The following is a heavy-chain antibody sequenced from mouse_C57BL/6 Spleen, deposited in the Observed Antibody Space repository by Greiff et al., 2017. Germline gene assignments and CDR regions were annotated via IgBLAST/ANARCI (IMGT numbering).Heavy chain of an antibody. CDR3: ARDTTTVDWYLEV. CDR1: GFTFSSYA. Sequence: EVQLVESGGGLVKPGGSLKLSCAASGFTFSSYAMSWVRQTPEKRLEWVATISDGGSYTYYPDNVKGRFTISRDNAKNNLYLQMSHLKSEDTAVYYCARDTTTVDWYLEVWGTGTTVTVSS. V-gene: IGHV5-4*01. D-gene: IGHD1-1*01. J-gene: IGHJ1*03. CDR2: ISDGGSYT.